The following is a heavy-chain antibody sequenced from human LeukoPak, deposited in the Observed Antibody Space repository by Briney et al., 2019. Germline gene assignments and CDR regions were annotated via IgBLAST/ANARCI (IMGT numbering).Heavy chain of an antibody. D-gene: IGHD1-26*01. CDR1: RGSISSYY. V-gene: IGHV4-59*01. Sequence: SETLSLTCTVSRGSISSYYWSWIRQPPGKGLEWIGYIFYSGSTNYHPSLKSRVTISVDTSKNQFSLKLSSVTAADTAVYYCARGEWDLLFDYWGQGTLVTVSS. J-gene: IGHJ4*02. CDR3: ARGEWDLLFDY. CDR2: IFYSGST.